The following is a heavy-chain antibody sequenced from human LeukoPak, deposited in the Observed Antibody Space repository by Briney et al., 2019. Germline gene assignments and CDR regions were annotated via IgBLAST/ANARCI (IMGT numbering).Heavy chain of an antibody. J-gene: IGHJ5*02. CDR1: GFTFSHYG. Sequence: GMSLRLSCAASGFTFSHYGMHWVRQALGKGLEWVSVIWSGRGDTYYADSVKGRFTISRDISKNTLYLQINSLRADDTAMYYCARDVDTSGHYSRFDPWGQGTLVTVSS. D-gene: IGHD3-22*01. CDR3: ARDVDTSGHYSRFDP. V-gene: IGHV3-33*01. CDR2: IWSGRGDT.